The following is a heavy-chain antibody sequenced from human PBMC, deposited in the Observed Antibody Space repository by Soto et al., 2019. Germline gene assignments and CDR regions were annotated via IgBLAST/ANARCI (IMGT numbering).Heavy chain of an antibody. V-gene: IGHV1-8*01. CDR3: ARGGVVFFAAPTKPFDY. CDR1: GYTFTSYD. D-gene: IGHD3-3*01. J-gene: IGHJ4*02. Sequence: QVQLVQSGAEVKKPGASVKVSCKASGYTFTSYDINWVRQATVQGLEWMGWMNPNSGNTGYAQKFQGRVTMTRNTSISTAYMELSSLRSEDTAVYYCARGGVVFFAAPTKPFDYWGQGTLVTVSS. CDR2: MNPNSGNT.